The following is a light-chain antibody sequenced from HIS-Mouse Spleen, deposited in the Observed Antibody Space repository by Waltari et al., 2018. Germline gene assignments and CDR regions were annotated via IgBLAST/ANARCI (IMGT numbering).Light chain of an antibody. CDR3: SSYTSSSPYVV. CDR2: EVS. V-gene: IGLV2-14*01. J-gene: IGLJ2*01. Sequence: QSALTQPASVSGSPGQSIPIPCTRTSSSVGGYNSVPLYQQHPGKAPKLMIYEVSNRPSGVSNRFSGSKSGNTASLTISGLQAEDEADYYCSSYTSSSPYVVFGGGTKLTVL. CDR1: SSSVGGYNS.